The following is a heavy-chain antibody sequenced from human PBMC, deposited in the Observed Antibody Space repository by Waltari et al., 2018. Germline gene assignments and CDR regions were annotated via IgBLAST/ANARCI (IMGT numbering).Heavy chain of an antibody. J-gene: IGHJ4*02. Sequence: QVQLVQSGAEVKKPGSSVKVSCKASGGTFSSYAISWVRQAPGQGLAWMGGIIPIFGTANYAQKFQGRVTITADESTSTAYMELSSLRSEDTAVYYCARDRLLGYCSGGSCYSNYFDYWGQGTLVTVSS. D-gene: IGHD2-15*01. V-gene: IGHV1-69*13. CDR2: IIPIFGTA. CDR3: ARDRLLGYCSGGSCYSNYFDY. CDR1: GGTFSSYA.